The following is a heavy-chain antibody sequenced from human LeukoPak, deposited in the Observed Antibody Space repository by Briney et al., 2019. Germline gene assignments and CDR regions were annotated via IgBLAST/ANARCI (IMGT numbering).Heavy chain of an antibody. CDR2: ISGASHI. CDR3: ARGFDCSSASCSCVDL. J-gene: IGHJ6*02. CDR1: GFPFSDYY. Sequence: GGSLRLSCAASGFPFSDYYMSWIRQAPGKGLEWVSYISGASHIYYADSVKGRFTISRDNAKNSLFLQMTSLRAEDTAVYYCARGFDCSSASCSCVDLWGQGTTVTVSS. V-gene: IGHV3-11*01. D-gene: IGHD2-2*01.